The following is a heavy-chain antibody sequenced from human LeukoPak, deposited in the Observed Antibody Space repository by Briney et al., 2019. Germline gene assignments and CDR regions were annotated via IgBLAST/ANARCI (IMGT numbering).Heavy chain of an antibody. V-gene: IGHV4-39*01. D-gene: IGHD5-18*01. CDR1: GGSLSTSKYY. CDR3: ARRGYSYEI. J-gene: IGHJ3*02. Sequence: PSETLSLTCTVSGGSLSTSKYYCGWSSPPPRKGLEWIGSIYYIGSTYYNPSLKSRVSISVDTSNNQFSLKLTSVTAADTAIYYCARRGYSYEIWGQGTVVTVSS. CDR2: IYYIGST.